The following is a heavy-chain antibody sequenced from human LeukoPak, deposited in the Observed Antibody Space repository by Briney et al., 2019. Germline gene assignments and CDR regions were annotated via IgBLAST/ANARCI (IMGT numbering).Heavy chain of an antibody. D-gene: IGHD4-17*01. CDR2: INPNSGGT. CDR1: GYTFTGYY. V-gene: IGHV1-2*02. CDR3: ARHDYGDLGYFDY. J-gene: IGHJ4*02. Sequence: ASVKVSCKASGYTFTGYYMHWVRQAPGQGLEWMGWINPNSGGTNYAQKLQGRVTMTTDTSTSTAYMELRSLRSDDTAVYYCARHDYGDLGYFDYWGQGTLVTVSS.